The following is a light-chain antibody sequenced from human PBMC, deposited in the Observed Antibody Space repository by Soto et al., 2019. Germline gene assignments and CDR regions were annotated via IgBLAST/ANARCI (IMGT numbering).Light chain of an antibody. V-gene: IGKV1-27*01. CDR1: QDISNY. Sequence: DIRMTQSQSSLSASVGDRVTITCRASQDISNYLVWYQQRPGKVPKLLIYAASTLQSGVPSRFSGSGSGTDFTLTISSLQPEDVATYYCQKYNAAPWTFGQGTKVEIK. CDR3: QKYNAAPWT. CDR2: AAS. J-gene: IGKJ1*01.